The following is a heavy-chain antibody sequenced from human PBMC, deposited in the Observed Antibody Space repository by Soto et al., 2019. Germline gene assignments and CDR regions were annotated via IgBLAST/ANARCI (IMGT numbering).Heavy chain of an antibody. V-gene: IGHV4-4*07. D-gene: IGHD2-2*01. CDR3: VRSVPAATWQYSGMDV. CDR1: NGSISGYY. Sequence: QVQLQESGPGLVKPSETLSLICTVSNGSISGYYWSWVRQSAGKGLEWIGRIYSSGNANYNPSLYSRVTMSVDTSQNHFSLKVTSLTAADTAMYYCVRSVPAATWQYSGMDVWGQGTTVTVSS. J-gene: IGHJ6*02. CDR2: IYSSGNA.